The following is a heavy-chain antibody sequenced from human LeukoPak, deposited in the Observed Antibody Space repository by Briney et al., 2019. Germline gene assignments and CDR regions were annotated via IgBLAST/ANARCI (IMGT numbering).Heavy chain of an antibody. CDR1: GYTFTGYY. D-gene: IGHD3-10*01. CDR3: AXXXDYXGSGSSNDGMDV. Sequence: ASVKVSCKASGYTFTGYYMHWVRQAPGQGLEWMGWINPNSGGTNYAQKFQGRVTMTRDTSISTAYMELSRLRSDDTAVYYCAXXXDYXGSGSSNDGMDVWGQGTTVTVSS. CDR2: INPNSGGT. V-gene: IGHV1-2*02. J-gene: IGHJ6*02.